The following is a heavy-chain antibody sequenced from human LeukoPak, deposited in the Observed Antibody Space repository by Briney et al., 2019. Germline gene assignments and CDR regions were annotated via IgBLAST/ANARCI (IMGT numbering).Heavy chain of an antibody. Sequence: GGSLRLSCAASGFTFNSYWMNWVRQAPGKGLERVANIKQDGSEKHYVDSVKGRFTISRDNAKNSLYLQMSSLRAEDTAVYYCARAMDVWGQGTTVTVSS. J-gene: IGHJ6*02. V-gene: IGHV3-7*03. CDR1: GFTFNSYW. CDR2: IKQDGSEK. CDR3: ARAMDV.